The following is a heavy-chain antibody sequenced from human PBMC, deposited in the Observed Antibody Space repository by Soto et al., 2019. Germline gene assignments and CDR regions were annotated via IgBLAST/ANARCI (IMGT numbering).Heavy chain of an antibody. CDR3: AALESNYDILTGYYEDTNWFDP. D-gene: IGHD3-9*01. Sequence: VASVKVSCKASGYTFTSYAMHWVRQAPGQRLEWMGWINAGNGNTKYSQKFQGRVTITRDTSASTAYMELSSLRSEDTAVYYCAALESNYDILTGYYEDTNWFDPWGQGTLVTVSS. J-gene: IGHJ5*02. CDR2: INAGNGNT. CDR1: GYTFTSYA. V-gene: IGHV1-3*01.